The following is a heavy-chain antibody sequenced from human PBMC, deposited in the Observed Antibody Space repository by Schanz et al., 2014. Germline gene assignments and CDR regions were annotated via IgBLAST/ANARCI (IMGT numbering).Heavy chain of an antibody. Sequence: EVHLLESGGGLVQPGGSLRLSCAASGFSFGTYAMSWVRQAPGKGLLWVSYVSRSTPDIYYADSVKGRFTMSRDNAKNTLYLQMNSLRVEDTAVYYCAASSGWHPSTDYWGQGTLVTVSS. J-gene: IGHJ4*02. CDR1: GFSFGTYA. V-gene: IGHV3-23*01. D-gene: IGHD6-19*01. CDR2: VSRSTPDI. CDR3: AASSGWHPSTDY.